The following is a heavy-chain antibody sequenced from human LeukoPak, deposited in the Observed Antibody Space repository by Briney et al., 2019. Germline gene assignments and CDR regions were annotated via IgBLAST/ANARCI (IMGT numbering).Heavy chain of an antibody. Sequence: GGSLRLSCAASGFTFNNYAMDWVRQAPGKGLEWVSLISRSGATTYYAGSVKGRFTISRDNSRNTLYLQMTSLRAEDTAVYYCARDPGDRWFFDLWGRGTLVTVSS. D-gene: IGHD7-27*01. J-gene: IGHJ2*01. CDR2: ISRSGATT. CDR3: ARDPGDRWFFDL. CDR1: GFTFNNYA. V-gene: IGHV3-23*01.